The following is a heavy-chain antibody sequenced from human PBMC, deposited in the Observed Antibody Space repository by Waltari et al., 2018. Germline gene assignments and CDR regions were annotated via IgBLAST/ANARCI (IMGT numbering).Heavy chain of an antibody. J-gene: IGHJ4*02. CDR1: GFPFSSYG. CDR2: IRYDGSNK. Sequence: QVQLVESGGGVVQPGGSLRLSCAASGFPFSSYGLHWVRQAPGKGLEWVAFIRYDGSNKYYADSVKGRFTISRDNSKNTLYLQMNSLRAEDTAVYYCAKEGGQWLPFDYWGQGTLVTVSS. V-gene: IGHV3-30*02. D-gene: IGHD6-19*01. CDR3: AKEGGQWLPFDY.